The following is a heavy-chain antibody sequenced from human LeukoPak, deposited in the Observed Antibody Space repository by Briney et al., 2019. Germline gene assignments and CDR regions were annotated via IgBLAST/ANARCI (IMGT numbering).Heavy chain of an antibody. CDR3: ATGVYYYDSSGYGLAY. J-gene: IGHJ4*02. D-gene: IGHD3-22*01. V-gene: IGHV1-24*01. CDR1: GYTLTELS. CDR2: FDPEDGET. Sequence: ASVKVSCKVSGYTLTELSMHWVRQAPGKGLEWMGGFDPEDGETIYAQKFQGRVTMTEDTSTDTAYMELSSLRSEDTAVYYCATGVYYYDSSGYGLAYWGQGTLVTVSS.